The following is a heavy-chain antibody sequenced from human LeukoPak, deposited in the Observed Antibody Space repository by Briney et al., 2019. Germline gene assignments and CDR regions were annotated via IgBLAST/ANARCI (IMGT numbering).Heavy chain of an antibody. J-gene: IGHJ4*02. CDR2: INPNSGGT. CDR1: GYTFTGYY. CDR3: ARADGYNVYFDY. Sequence: ASVKVSCKASGYTFTGYYMHWVRQAPGQGLEWMGWINPNSGGTNYAQKFQGRVTMTRDTSISTAYMELSGLRSDDTAVYYCARADGYNVYFDYWGQGTLVTVSS. V-gene: IGHV1-2*02. D-gene: IGHD5-24*01.